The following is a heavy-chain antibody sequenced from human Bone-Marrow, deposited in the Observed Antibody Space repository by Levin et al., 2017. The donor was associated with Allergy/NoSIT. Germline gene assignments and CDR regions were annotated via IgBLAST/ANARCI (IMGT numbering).Heavy chain of an antibody. J-gene: IGHJ1*01. D-gene: IGHD2-21*01. CDR3: AHGSHFDDIGYCYAEYFQP. CDR2: IYWDDDK. CDR1: GFSLTSRGVG. Sequence: SGPTLVKPTQTLTLTCTFSGFSLTSRGVGVGWIRQPPGKALEWIALIYWDDDKRYSPSLKSRLTITKDTSKNQVVLTLTNIDSVDTGTYSCAHGSHFDDIGYCYAEYFQPWDQGTLVTVSS. V-gene: IGHV2-5*02.